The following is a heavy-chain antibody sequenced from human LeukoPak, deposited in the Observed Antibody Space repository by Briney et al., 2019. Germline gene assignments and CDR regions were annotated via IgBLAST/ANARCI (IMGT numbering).Heavy chain of an antibody. V-gene: IGHV3-30*01. Sequence: GGSLRLSCAASGFTFSSYAMHWVRQAPGKGLEWVAVISYDGSNKYYADSVKGRFTISRDNSKNTLYLQMNSLRAEDTAVYYCARPGSNYGYEVYYYMDVRGKGTTVTVSS. CDR1: GFTFSSYA. CDR2: ISYDGSNK. CDR3: ARPGSNYGYEVYYYMDV. D-gene: IGHD4-11*01. J-gene: IGHJ6*03.